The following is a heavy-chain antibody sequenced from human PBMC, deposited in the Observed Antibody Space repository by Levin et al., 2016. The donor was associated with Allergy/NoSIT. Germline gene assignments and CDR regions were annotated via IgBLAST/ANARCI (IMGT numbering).Heavy chain of an antibody. Sequence: VRQAPGKGLEWVSYISSSSSTIYYADSVKGRFTISRDNAKNSLYLQMNSLRAEDTAVYYCARDDIVVVPAAELDYWGQGTLVTVSS. V-gene: IGHV3-48*01. CDR2: ISSSSSTI. CDR3: ARDDIVVVPAAELDY. J-gene: IGHJ4*02. D-gene: IGHD2-2*01.